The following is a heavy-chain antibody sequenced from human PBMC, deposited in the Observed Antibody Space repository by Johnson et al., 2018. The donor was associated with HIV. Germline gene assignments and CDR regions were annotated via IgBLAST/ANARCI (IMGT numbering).Heavy chain of an antibody. D-gene: IGHD2-2*02. V-gene: IGHV3-23*04. CDR3: ATRDPTYRPGVFDI. J-gene: IGHJ3*02. CDR2: IYSGGST. Sequence: VQLVESGGGLVQPGGSLRLSCAASGFTFSSYAMSWVRQAPGKGLEWFSAIYSGGSTYYADSVKGRFTISRDNSKNTLFLQMNSLRAEDMAVYYCATRDPTYRPGVFDIWGQGTMVTVSS. CDR1: GFTFSSYA.